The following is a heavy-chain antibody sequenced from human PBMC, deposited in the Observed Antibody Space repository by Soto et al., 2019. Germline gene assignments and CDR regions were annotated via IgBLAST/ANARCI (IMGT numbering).Heavy chain of an antibody. Sequence: QVQLVQSGAEVKKPGSSVKVSCKASGGTFSSYTISWVRQAPGQGLEWMGRIIPILGIANYAQKFQGRVTMTADKSTSTAYMELSSLRSEDTAVYYCARDGRDGYNWVGMDVWGQGTPVTVSS. D-gene: IGHD5-12*01. V-gene: IGHV1-69*08. CDR1: GGTFSSYT. CDR2: IIPILGIA. J-gene: IGHJ6*02. CDR3: ARDGRDGYNWVGMDV.